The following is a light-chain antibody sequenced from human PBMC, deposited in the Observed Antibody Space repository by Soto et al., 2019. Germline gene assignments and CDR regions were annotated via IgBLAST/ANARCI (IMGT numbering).Light chain of an antibody. CDR2: GAS. J-gene: IGKJ5*01. Sequence: EIVLTQSPGTLSLSPGERATLSRRASQSVSSSYLARYQQKPGQAPRLLIYGASSRATGIPDRFSGSGSGTDFTLTISRLEPEDFAVYYCQQYGSSLLTFGQGTRLEIK. CDR1: QSVSSSY. V-gene: IGKV3-20*01. CDR3: QQYGSSLLT.